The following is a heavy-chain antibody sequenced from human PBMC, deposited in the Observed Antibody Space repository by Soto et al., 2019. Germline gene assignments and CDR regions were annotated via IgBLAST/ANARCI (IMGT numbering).Heavy chain of an antibody. D-gene: IGHD3-10*01. CDR3: ARGRRVILWFGELPTFNWFDP. CDR2: INSDGSST. V-gene: IGHV3-74*01. CDR1: GFTFSSYW. J-gene: IGHJ5*02. Sequence: RLSCAASGFTFSSYWMHWVRQAPGKGLVWVSRINSDGSSTSYADSVKGRFTISRDNAKNTLYLQMNSLRAEDTAVYYCARGRRVILWFGELPTFNWFDPWGQGTLVTVSS.